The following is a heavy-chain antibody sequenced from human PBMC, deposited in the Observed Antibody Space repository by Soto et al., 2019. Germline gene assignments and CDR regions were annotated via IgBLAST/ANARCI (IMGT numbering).Heavy chain of an antibody. Sequence: PGGSLRLSCVVSGFTLSSRWMHWVRQTPGKGLVWVSRIKTDGSITNYADSVKGRFTVSRDNAKNTLYLQINSLGAEDTAVYYCRVWIGELSTDYWGQGTLVTVSS. CDR1: GFTLSSRW. D-gene: IGHD3-10*01. CDR3: RVWIGELSTDY. J-gene: IGHJ4*02. V-gene: IGHV3-74*01. CDR2: IKTDGSIT.